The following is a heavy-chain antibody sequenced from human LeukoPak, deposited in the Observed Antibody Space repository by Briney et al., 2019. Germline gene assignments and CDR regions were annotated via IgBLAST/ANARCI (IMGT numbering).Heavy chain of an antibody. CDR3: ARDWAWEQVWFQH. V-gene: IGHV1-2*02. J-gene: IGHJ1*01. D-gene: IGHD1-26*01. CDR2: INPNNGGT. Sequence: ASVEVSCKASGYTFTGSYMHWVRQAPGQGLEWMGWINPNNGGTNYAQKFQGRVTMTRDTSISTAYMELSRLRSDDTAVYYCARDWAWEQVWFQHWGQGTQVIVSS. CDR1: GYTFTGSY.